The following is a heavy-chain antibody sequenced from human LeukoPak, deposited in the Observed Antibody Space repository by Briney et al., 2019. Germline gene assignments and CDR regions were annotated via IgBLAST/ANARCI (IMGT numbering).Heavy chain of an antibody. CDR3: ARDPSIAVAGKLDY. Sequence: PGGSLRLSCAASGFTFSSYSMNWVRQAPGKGLEWVSSISSSSIYIYYADSVKGRFTIARHNAKNSLYLQMNSLRAEDTAVYYCARDPSIAVAGKLDYWGQGTLVTVSS. J-gene: IGHJ4*02. CDR1: GFTFSSYS. V-gene: IGHV3-21*01. CDR2: ISSSSIYI. D-gene: IGHD6-19*01.